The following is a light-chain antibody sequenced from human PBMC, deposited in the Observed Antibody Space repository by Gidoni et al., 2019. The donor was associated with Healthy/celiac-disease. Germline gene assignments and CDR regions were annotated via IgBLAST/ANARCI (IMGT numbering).Light chain of an antibody. CDR3: SSYTSSSNGV. CDR2: EVS. J-gene: IGLJ3*02. Sequence: QSALTQPASVSGSPGQSIPISCTGTSSDVGGYNYVSWYQQHPGKAPNLRIYEVSNRPSGVSNRFSGSKSGNTASLTISGLQAEDEADYYCSSYTSSSNGVFGGGTKLTVL. CDR1: SSDVGGYNY. V-gene: IGLV2-14*01.